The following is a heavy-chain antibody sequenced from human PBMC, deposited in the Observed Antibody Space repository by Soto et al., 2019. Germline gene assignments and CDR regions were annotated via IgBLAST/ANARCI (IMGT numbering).Heavy chain of an antibody. D-gene: IGHD2-8*01. V-gene: IGHV3-33*01. CDR2: IYYDGSNR. J-gene: IGHJ4*01. Sequence: PVRSLRVCWAASGFKFGDYAVHWVSQAPGKGLEWVAVIYYDGSNRYYGDAVKGRFTISRDNSKSTLYLQMSSLRAEDTAVYYCARAFCTNGVCYYFFDYWGHGTLVSVSS. CDR3: ARAFCTNGVCYYFFDY. CDR1: GFKFGDYA.